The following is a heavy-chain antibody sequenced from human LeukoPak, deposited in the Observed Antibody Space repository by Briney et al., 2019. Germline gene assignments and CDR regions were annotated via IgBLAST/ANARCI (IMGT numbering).Heavy chain of an antibody. V-gene: IGHV3-21*01. Sequence: GGSLRLSCAASGFTFSSYSMNWVRQAPGKGLEWVSSISSSNSYIYNADSVKGRFTISRDNAKNSLYLQMNSLRAEDTAVYYCAPEGIAAAGTSYWGQGTLVTVSS. D-gene: IGHD6-13*01. CDR2: ISSSNSYI. CDR3: APEGIAAAGTSY. CDR1: GFTFSSYS. J-gene: IGHJ4*02.